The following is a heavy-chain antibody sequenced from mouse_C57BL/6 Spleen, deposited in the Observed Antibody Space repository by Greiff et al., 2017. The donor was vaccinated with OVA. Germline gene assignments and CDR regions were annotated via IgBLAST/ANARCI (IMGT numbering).Heavy chain of an antibody. CDR2: ISSGSSTI. V-gene: IGHV5-17*01. J-gene: IGHJ4*01. CDR1: GFTFSDYG. Sequence: DVKLVESGGGLVKPGGSLKLSCAASGFTFSDYGMHWVRQAPEKGLEWVAYISSGSSTIYYADTVKGRFTISRDNAKNTLFLQMTSLRSEDTAMYYCARPYDYDAGDYYAMDYWGQGTSVTVSS. CDR3: ARPYDYDAGDYYAMDY. D-gene: IGHD2-4*01.